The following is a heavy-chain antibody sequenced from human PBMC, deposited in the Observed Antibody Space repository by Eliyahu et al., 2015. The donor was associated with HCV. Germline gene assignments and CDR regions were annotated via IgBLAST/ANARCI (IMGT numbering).Heavy chain of an antibody. Sequence: VQLVQSGTEVKKPGESLKISCKGSGYYXNNFWINWVRQTPGKGLEWMGMIYADDSDTRYSPSLEGQVTISVDKSISTAYLQWSNLKASDSGVYYCARQWRLIPTGDXMDVWGQGTKVIVSS. CDR2: IYADDSDT. J-gene: IGHJ6*02. D-gene: IGHD1-1*01. CDR3: ARQWRLIPTGDXMDV. CDR1: GYYXNNFW. V-gene: IGHV5-51*01.